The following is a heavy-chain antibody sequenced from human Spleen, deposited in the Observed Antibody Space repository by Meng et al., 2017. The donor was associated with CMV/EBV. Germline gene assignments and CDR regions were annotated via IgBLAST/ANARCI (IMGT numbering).Heavy chain of an antibody. CDR3: FWSGYWGGPMSDY. D-gene: IGHD3-3*01. V-gene: IGHV3-30*02. Sequence: QVQLVESGGGVVQPVGSLRLSCAASGFTFSSYGMHWVRQAPGKGLEWVAFIRYDGSNKYYADSVKGRFTISRDNSKNTLYLQMNSLRAEDTAVHYCFWSGYWGGPMSDYWGQGTLVTVSS. CDR2: IRYDGSNK. J-gene: IGHJ4*02. CDR1: GFTFSSYG.